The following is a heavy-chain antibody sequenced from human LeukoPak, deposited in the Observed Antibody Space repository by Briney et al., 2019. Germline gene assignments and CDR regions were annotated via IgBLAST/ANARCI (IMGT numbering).Heavy chain of an antibody. J-gene: IGHJ4*02. CDR2: IWYDGNRE. V-gene: IGHV3-33*01. Sequence: GRFLRLSCAASGFSFSNNGMHWVRQAPGKGLEWVAVIWYDGNREFNADSVKGRFTISRDNSKNTLDLQMNSLRAEDTAVYYCARFTGHGDYDGGLDHWGQGTLVTVSS. CDR1: GFSFSNNG. D-gene: IGHD4-17*01. CDR3: ARFTGHGDYDGGLDH.